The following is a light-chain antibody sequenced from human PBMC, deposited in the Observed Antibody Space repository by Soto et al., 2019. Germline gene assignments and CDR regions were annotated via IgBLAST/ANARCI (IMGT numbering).Light chain of an antibody. CDR2: RNN. J-gene: IGLJ3*02. Sequence: QSVPTQPPSASGTPGQRVTISCSGSSSNIGSNYVYWYQQVPGTAPKLLIYRNNQRPSGVPDRFSGSKSGTSASLAISGLRSGEEADYYCAAGDDSLSGGVFGGGTKPTVL. V-gene: IGLV1-47*01. CDR3: AAGDDSLSGGV. CDR1: SSNIGSNY.